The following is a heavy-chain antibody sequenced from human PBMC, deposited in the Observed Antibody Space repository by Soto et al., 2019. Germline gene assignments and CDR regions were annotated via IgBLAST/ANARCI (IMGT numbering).Heavy chain of an antibody. J-gene: IGHJ4*02. CDR3: ARVDGGGIVATNFGVY. CDR2: ISAYNGNT. V-gene: IGHV1-18*01. CDR1: GYTFTSYG. D-gene: IGHD5-12*01. Sequence: QVPLVQSGAEVKKPGASVKVSCKASGYTFTSYGISWVRQAPGQGLEWMGWISAYNGNTNYAQKLQGRVTMTTDTSTSTAYRELRSLRSDDTAVYYCARVDGGGIVATNFGVYWGQGTLVTVSS.